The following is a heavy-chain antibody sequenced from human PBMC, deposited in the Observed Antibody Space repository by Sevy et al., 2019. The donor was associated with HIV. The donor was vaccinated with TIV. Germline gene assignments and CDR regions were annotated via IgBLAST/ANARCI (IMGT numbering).Heavy chain of an antibody. V-gene: IGHV1-24*01. CDR1: GHTLTELP. D-gene: IGHD3-22*01. Sequence: ASVKVSCKFSGHTLTELPIHWVRQAPGKRLEWMGRFDPEDGERIYAQKFQGRVTMTEDTSTDTAYMELSSLRSEDTALYYCASNGDYYSDNSGYFDFWGQGTLVTVSS. J-gene: IGHJ4*02. CDR3: ASNGDYYSDNSGYFDF. CDR2: FDPEDGER.